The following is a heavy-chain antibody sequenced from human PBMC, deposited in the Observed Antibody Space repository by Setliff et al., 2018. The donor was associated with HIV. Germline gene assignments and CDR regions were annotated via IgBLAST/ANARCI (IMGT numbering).Heavy chain of an antibody. J-gene: IGHJ5*02. V-gene: IGHV4-59*11. CDR3: ARVSRLHPFDP. Sequence: LSLTCTASGTSINSHYWSWIRQTPGKGLQWIGLIYYTGIPTYNPSLEGRITMSVDRSKNQFSLRLTSVTAADTAMYYCARVSRLHPFDPWGQGTLVTSPQ. CDR1: GTSINSHY. D-gene: IGHD2-15*01. CDR2: IYYTGIP.